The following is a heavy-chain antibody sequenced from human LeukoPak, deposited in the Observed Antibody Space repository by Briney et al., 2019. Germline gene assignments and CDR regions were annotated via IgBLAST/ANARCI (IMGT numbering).Heavy chain of an antibody. CDR1: GGSFSGYY. CDR3: ARAPGGLVVRSNWFDP. V-gene: IGHV4-34*01. D-gene: IGHD2-2*01. J-gene: IGHJ5*02. Sequence: SETLSLTCAVYGGSFSGYYWSWIRQPPGKGLEWIGEINHSGSTNYNPSLKSRVTISVDTSKNQFSLKLSSVTAADTAVYYCARAPGGLVVRSNWFDPWGQGTLVTVSS. CDR2: INHSGST.